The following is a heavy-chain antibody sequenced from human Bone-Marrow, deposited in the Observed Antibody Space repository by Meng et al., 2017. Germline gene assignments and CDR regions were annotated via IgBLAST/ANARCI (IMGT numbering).Heavy chain of an antibody. CDR3: ATGAAAADH. J-gene: IGHJ4*02. V-gene: IGHV3-15*01. D-gene: IGHD6-13*01. Sequence: GGSLRLSCVASGLSFTDAWMGWVRQAPGKGLEWVGRIKSNSDGGTTDYAAPVKGRFTISRDDSKNTLYLQMNSLITEDTAVYFCATGAAAADHWGQGILVTVSS. CDR1: GLSFTDAW. CDR2: IKSNSDGGTT.